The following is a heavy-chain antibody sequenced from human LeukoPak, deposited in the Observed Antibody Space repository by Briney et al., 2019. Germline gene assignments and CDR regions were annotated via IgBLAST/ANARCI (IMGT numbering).Heavy chain of an antibody. CDR2: IYHSGST. D-gene: IGHD4-17*01. V-gene: IGHV4-38-2*02. Sequence: SETPSLTCTVSGYSISSGYYWGWIQQPPGKGLEWIGYIYHSGSTYYNPSLKSRVTISVDKSKNQFSLKLSSVTAADTAVYYCARGTVTTRRHYYGMDVWGQGTTVTVSS. CDR1: GYSISSGYY. CDR3: ARGTVTTRRHYYGMDV. J-gene: IGHJ6*02.